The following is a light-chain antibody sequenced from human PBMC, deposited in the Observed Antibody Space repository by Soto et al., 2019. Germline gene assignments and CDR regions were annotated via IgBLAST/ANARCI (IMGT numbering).Light chain of an antibody. Sequence: EIVMTQSPATLSVSPGERATLSCRASQSVSANLAWYQQKPGQAPRLLIYGASTRATVIPARFSGSGSGTEFTLTISSLQSEDFAVYCCQQYNNWPQTFGQGTKVEIK. J-gene: IGKJ1*01. CDR1: QSVSAN. CDR3: QQYNNWPQT. CDR2: GAS. V-gene: IGKV3-15*01.